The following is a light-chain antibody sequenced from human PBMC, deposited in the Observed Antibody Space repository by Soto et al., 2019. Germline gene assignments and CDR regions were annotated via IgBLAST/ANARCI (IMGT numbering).Light chain of an antibody. CDR2: GAS. Sequence: IQMTQSPSSLSASVGDSVTVTCRASQSINIYLNWYQQKPGKAPTLLIYGASSLQSGVPSRFPGGGSWPDLTLTISSLQPADFASYDCQQSYSSPYSFGQETKLAIK. CDR1: QSINIY. CDR3: QQSYSSPYS. J-gene: IGKJ2*01. V-gene: IGKV1-39*01.